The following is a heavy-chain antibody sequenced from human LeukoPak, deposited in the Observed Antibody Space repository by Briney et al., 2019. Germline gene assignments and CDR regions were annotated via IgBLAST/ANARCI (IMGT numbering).Heavy chain of an antibody. V-gene: IGHV5-51*01. CDR2: IYPGDSDT. CDR3: ARPRGDTAMVLDTYDAFDI. J-gene: IGHJ3*02. D-gene: IGHD5-18*01. Sequence: GESLKISCKGSGYSFTSYWIGWVRQMPGKGLEWVRIIYPGDSDTRYSPSFQGQVTISADKSISTAYLQWSSLKASDTAMYYCARPRGDTAMVLDTYDAFDIWGQGTMVTVSS. CDR1: GYSFTSYW.